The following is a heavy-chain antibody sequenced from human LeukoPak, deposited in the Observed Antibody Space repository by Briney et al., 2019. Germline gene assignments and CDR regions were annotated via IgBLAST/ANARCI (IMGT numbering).Heavy chain of an antibody. Sequence: PSETLSLTCTVSGGSISSYYWGWIRQPPGKGLEWIGSIYHSGSTYYNPSLKSRVTISVDTSKNQFSLKLSSVTAADTAVYYCARSYSSSWYYFDYWGQGTLVTVSS. J-gene: IGHJ4*02. V-gene: IGHV4-38-2*02. CDR1: GGSISSYY. CDR2: IYHSGST. D-gene: IGHD6-13*01. CDR3: ARSYSSSWYYFDY.